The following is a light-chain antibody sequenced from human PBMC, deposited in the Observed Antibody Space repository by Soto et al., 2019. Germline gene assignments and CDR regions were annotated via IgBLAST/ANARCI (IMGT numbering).Light chain of an antibody. CDR3: GSWDSSLSAYV. V-gene: IGLV1-51*01. Sequence: QSVLTQPPSVSAAPGQKVTISCSGSSSNIGGNSVSWYQQLPGTAPKLLIYDDDKRLSGIPDRFSGSKSGTSATLGITGFQTGDEADYYCGSWDSSLSAYVFATGTKVTVL. J-gene: IGLJ1*01. CDR1: SSNIGGNS. CDR2: DDD.